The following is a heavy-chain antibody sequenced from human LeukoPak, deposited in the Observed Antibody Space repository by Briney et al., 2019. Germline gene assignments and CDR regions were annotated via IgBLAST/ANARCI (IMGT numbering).Heavy chain of an antibody. CDR2: ISSNGIST. D-gene: IGHD2-8*01. Sequence: PGRSLRLSCAASGFTFSSHGMHWVRQAPGKGLEDVSAISSNGISTFYANSVKGRFTVSRDDSKNTVYLQMGSLRAEDMAVYYCVKWTNYYFALWGRGTLVTVSS. V-gene: IGHV3-64*01. CDR1: GFTFSSHG. J-gene: IGHJ2*01. CDR3: VKWTNYYFAL.